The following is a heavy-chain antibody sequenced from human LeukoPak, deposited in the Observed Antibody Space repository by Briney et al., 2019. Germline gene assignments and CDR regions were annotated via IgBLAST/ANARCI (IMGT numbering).Heavy chain of an antibody. J-gene: IGHJ6*02. D-gene: IGHD3-3*01. V-gene: IGHV3-30-3*01. CDR2: ISYDGSNK. Sequence: GGSLRPSCAASGFTFSSYAMHWVRQAPGKGLEWVAVISYDGSNKYYADSVKGRFTISRDNSKNTLYLQMNSLRAEDTAVYYCARAGITIFGVVPTLYGMDVWGQGTTVTVSS. CDR1: GFTFSSYA. CDR3: ARAGITIFGVVPTLYGMDV.